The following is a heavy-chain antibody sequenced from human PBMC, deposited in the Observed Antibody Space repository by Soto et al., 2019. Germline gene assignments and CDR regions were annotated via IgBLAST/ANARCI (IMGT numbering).Heavy chain of an antibody. D-gene: IGHD6-19*01. J-gene: IGHJ4*02. CDR2: VYYTGTT. CDR3: ARGVAGSGFDL. V-gene: IGHV4-39*01. Sequence: SETLSLTCTVSNFSVLTSIYYWAWIRQPPGKGLEWVGTVYYTGTTYYNPSLQSRVTISIDTSKNQFSLNLNSVTPDDTAVYYCARGVAGSGFDLWGQGTLVTVSS. CDR1: NFSVLTSIYY.